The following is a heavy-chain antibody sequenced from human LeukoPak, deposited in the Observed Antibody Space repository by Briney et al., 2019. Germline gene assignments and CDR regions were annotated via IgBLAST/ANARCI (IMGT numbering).Heavy chain of an antibody. J-gene: IGHJ4*02. CDR3: AKDKWRTHYYGSSFDY. D-gene: IGHD3-10*01. Sequence: GGSLRLSCAACGFTFDDYAMHWVRQAPGKGLGWVSLISWDGGSTYYADSVKGRFTISRDNSKNSLYLQMNSLRAEDTALYYCAKDKWRTHYYGSSFDYWGQGTLVTVSS. V-gene: IGHV3-43D*03. CDR1: GFTFDDYA. CDR2: ISWDGGST.